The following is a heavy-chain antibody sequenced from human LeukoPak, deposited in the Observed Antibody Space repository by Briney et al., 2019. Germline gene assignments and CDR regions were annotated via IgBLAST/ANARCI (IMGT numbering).Heavy chain of an antibody. D-gene: IGHD6-13*01. CDR2: ISYDGSNK. CDR3: ARVSGSSSWYPHPFDY. V-gene: IGHV3-30-3*01. CDR1: GFTFSSYA. J-gene: IGHJ4*02. Sequence: GGSLRLSCAASGFTFSSYAMHWVRQAPGKGLEWVAVISYDGSNKYYADSVKGRFTISRDNAKNSLYLQMNSLRAEDTAVYYCARVSGSSSWYPHPFDYWGQGTLVTVSS.